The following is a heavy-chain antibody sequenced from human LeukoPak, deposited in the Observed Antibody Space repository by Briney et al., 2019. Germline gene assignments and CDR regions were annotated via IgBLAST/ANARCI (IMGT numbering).Heavy chain of an antibody. CDR1: GGSFSGYY. Sequence: SETLSLTCAVYGGSFSGYYWSWIRRPPGKGLEWIGEINDSGSTNYNPSLTSRVTVSVDTSKNQFSLKLSSVTAADTAVYYCARNGGFDIWGQGTMVTVSS. J-gene: IGHJ3*02. V-gene: IGHV4-34*01. D-gene: IGHD4-23*01. CDR2: INDSGST. CDR3: ARNGGFDI.